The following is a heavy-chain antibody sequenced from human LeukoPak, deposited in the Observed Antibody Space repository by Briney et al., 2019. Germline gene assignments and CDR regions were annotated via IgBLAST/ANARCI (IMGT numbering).Heavy chain of an antibody. J-gene: IGHJ4*02. D-gene: IGHD3-16*01. V-gene: IGHV3-64*01. Sequence: GGSLRPSCPPSALSLSSYAMHWVRQAPEGGLGYVSGILRDGGSTYYANSVKGRFTISRDNSRNTLYLQMGSLRFEDMGVYYCARGGTYTANTLSEYWGQGTLVTVSS. CDR2: ILRDGGST. CDR1: ALSLSSYA. CDR3: ARGGTYTANTLSEY.